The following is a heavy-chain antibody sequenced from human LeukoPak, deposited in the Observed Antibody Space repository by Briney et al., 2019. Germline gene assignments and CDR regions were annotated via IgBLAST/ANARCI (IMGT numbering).Heavy chain of an antibody. J-gene: IGHJ5*02. CDR2: FFYTGST. V-gene: IGHV4-39*07. Sequence: SETLSLTCTVSDGSISSATYYWGWIRQPPNKGLDWIGSFFYTGSTYYSPSLKSRVTISVDTSENQLSLKLRSVTAADTAVYYCARAPSYYYGSGDRYNWFDPWGQGTLVTVSS. CDR1: DGSISSATYY. D-gene: IGHD3-10*01. CDR3: ARAPSYYYGSGDRYNWFDP.